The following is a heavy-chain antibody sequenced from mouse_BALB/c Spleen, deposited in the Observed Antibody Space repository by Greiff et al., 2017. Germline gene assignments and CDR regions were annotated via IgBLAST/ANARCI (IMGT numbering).Heavy chain of an antibody. Sequence: EVQLQQSGAELVRSGASVKLSCTASGFNIKDYYMHWVKQRPEQGLEWIGWIDPENGDTEYAPKFQGKATMTADTSSNTAYLQLSSLTSEDTAVYYCARSGGNYRYFDVWGAGTTVTVSS. V-gene: IGHV14-4*02. CDR2: IDPENGDT. J-gene: IGHJ1*01. CDR1: GFNIKDYY. D-gene: IGHD2-1*01. CDR3: ARSGGNYRYFDV.